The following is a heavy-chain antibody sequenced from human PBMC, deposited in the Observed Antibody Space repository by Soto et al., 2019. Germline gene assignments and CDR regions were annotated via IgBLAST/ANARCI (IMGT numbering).Heavy chain of an antibody. CDR3: ASESQYYDFWSGYYPHYGMDV. Sequence: GGSLRLSCAASGFTFSSYSMNWVRQAPGKGLEWVSSISSSSYIYYADSVKGRFTISRDNAKNSLYLQMNSLRAEDTAVYYCASESQYYDFWSGYYPHYGMDVWGQGTTVTVSS. D-gene: IGHD3-3*01. CDR1: GFTFSSYS. V-gene: IGHV3-21*01. J-gene: IGHJ6*02. CDR2: ISSSSYI.